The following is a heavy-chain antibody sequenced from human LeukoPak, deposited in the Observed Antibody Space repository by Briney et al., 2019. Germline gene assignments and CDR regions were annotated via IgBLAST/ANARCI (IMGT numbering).Heavy chain of an antibody. D-gene: IGHD6-19*01. J-gene: IGHJ4*02. Sequence: PGGSLRLSCAASGFTFSTYAMSWVRQAPGKGLEWVSGISGSGGSTFYADSVKGRFTISRDNSKNTLYLQMNSLGAEDTALYYCAKDTIPIAVAYYFDYWGQGTLVTVSS. CDR3: AKDTIPIAVAYYFDY. CDR2: ISGSGGST. V-gene: IGHV3-23*01. CDR1: GFTFSTYA.